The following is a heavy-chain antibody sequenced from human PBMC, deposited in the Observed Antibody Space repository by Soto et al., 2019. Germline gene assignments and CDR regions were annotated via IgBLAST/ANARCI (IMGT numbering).Heavy chain of an antibody. V-gene: IGHV4-4*07. D-gene: IGHD6-13*01. Sequence: SETLSLTCTVSGGSISTYYWGLIRQPAGKGLEWIGRIDTSGNTNYNPSLKSRVTMSVDTSKKQFSLKLTSVTAADTAVYYCARYSSNWFQTEGMDVWGQGTTVTVSS. J-gene: IGHJ6*02. CDR2: IDTSGNT. CDR1: GGSISTYY. CDR3: ARYSSNWFQTEGMDV.